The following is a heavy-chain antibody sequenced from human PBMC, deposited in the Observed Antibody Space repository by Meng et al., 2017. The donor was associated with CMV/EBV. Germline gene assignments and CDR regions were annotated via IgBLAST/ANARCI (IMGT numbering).Heavy chain of an antibody. V-gene: IGHV4-39*07. CDR2: IYYSGST. Sequence: SSYYWGLIRQPPGKGLEWIGSIYYSGSTYSNPSLKSRVTISVDTSKNQFSLKLSSVTAADTAVYYCARVGWGYGDFWSGYNHNWFDPWGQGTLVTVSS. J-gene: IGHJ5*02. D-gene: IGHD3-3*01. CDR3: ARVGWGYGDFWSGYNHNWFDP. CDR1: SSYY.